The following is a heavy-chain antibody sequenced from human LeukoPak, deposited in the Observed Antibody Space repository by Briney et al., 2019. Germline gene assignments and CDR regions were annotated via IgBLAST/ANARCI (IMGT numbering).Heavy chain of an antibody. Sequence: GGSLRLSCAASGFTFSSYEMNWVRQAPGKGLEWVSYISSSGSTIYYADSVKGRFTISRDNAKNSLYLQMNSLKTEDTAVYYCNYKEYSSSSSNYYYYMDVWGKGTTVTVSS. CDR2: ISSSGSTI. V-gene: IGHV3-48*03. D-gene: IGHD6-6*01. J-gene: IGHJ6*03. CDR3: NYKEYSSSSSNYYYYMDV. CDR1: GFTFSSYE.